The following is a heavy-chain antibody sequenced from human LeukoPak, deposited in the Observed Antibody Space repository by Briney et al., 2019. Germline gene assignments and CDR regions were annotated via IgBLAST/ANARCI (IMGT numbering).Heavy chain of an antibody. CDR3: AKDLPYFSSGWYLPSFDY. J-gene: IGHJ4*02. CDR2: ISGSGGST. Sequence: GGSLRLSCAASGFTFSSYAMSWVRQAPGKGLEWVSAISGSGGSTYYADSVKGRFTISRDNSKNTLYLQMNSLRAEDTAVYYCAKDLPYFSSGWYLPSFDYWGQGTLVTVSS. V-gene: IGHV3-23*01. CDR1: GFTFSSYA. D-gene: IGHD6-19*01.